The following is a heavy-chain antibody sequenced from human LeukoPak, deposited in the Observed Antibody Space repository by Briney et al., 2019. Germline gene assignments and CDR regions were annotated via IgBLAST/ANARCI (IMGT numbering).Heavy chain of an antibody. CDR2: IYTSGST. J-gene: IGHJ4*02. CDR3: AAGTAMGFDY. V-gene: IGHV4-61*02. CDR1: GGSISSGSYY. D-gene: IGHD5-18*01. Sequence: SETLSLTCTVSGGSISSGSYYWSWIRQPAGKGLEWIGRIYTSGSTNYNPSLKSRVTISVDTSKNQSSLKLSSVTAADTAVYYCAAGTAMGFDYWGQGTLVTVSS.